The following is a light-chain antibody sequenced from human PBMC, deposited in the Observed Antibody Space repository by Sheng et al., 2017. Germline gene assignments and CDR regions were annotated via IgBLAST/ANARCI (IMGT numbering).Light chain of an antibody. J-gene: IGLJ3*02. V-gene: IGLV1-47*01. CDR3: AAWDDSLSGWV. Sequence: LTQPPSASGTPGREGRPSLVLEAAPTSEVIMCPGTSSSQERAPQKLYIYRNKSAAPPGVPDRFSGSKSGTSASLAISGLRSEDEADYYCAAWDDSLSGWVFGGGTKLTVL. CDR1: APTSEVI. CDR2: RNK.